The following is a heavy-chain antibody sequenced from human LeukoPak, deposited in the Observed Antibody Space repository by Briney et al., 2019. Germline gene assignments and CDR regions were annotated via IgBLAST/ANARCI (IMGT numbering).Heavy chain of an antibody. J-gene: IGHJ4*02. CDR1: GFTFSDCY. D-gene: IGHD2-2*01. V-gene: IGHV3-11*04. Sequence: GGSLRLSCAASGFTFSDCYMSWIRQAPGKGLEWVSYISSSGSTIYYADSVKGRFTISRDNAKNSLYLQTNSLRAEDTAVYYCAREGSRYCSSTSCYPSYWGQGTLVTVSS. CDR3: AREGSRYCSSTSCYPSY. CDR2: ISSSGSTI.